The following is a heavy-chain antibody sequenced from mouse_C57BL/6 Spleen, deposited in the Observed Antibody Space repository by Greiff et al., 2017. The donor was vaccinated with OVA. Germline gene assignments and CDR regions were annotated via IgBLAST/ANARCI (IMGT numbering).Heavy chain of an antibody. Sequence: VQLQESGAELVKPGASVKISCKASGYAFSSYWMNWVKQRPGKGLEWIGQIYPGDGDTNYNGKFKGKATLTADKSSSTAYMQLSSLTSEDSAVYCCARDYDDYLYAMDYWGQGTSVTVSS. D-gene: IGHD2-4*01. CDR2: IYPGDGDT. J-gene: IGHJ4*01. CDR3: ARDYDDYLYAMDY. CDR1: GYAFSSYW. V-gene: IGHV1-80*01.